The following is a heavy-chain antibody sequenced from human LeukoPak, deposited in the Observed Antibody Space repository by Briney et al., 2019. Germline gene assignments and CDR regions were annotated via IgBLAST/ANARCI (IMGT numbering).Heavy chain of an antibody. V-gene: IGHV1-18*01. CDR2: ISAYNGNT. CDR3: ARDVYYYDSGHYYGMDV. CDR1: GYTFTSYG. Sequence: GGSLRLSCAASGYTFTSYGISWVRQAPGQGLEWMGWISAYNGNTNYAQKLQGRVTMTTDTSTSTAYMELRSLRSDDTAVYYCARDVYYYDSGHYYGMDVWGQGTTVTVSS. J-gene: IGHJ6*02. D-gene: IGHD3-22*01.